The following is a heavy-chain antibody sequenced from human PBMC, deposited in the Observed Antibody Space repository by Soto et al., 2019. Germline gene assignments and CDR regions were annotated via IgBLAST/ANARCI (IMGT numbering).Heavy chain of an antibody. D-gene: IGHD6-19*01. Sequence: EVQLVESGGGLVQPGGSLRLSCAASGLIFSDYHMDWVRQAPGKGLEWVGRIRRKANSYTTEYDASVKGRFTISRDDSKNSLYLQMNSLKTEDTAVYYCAMLGGWSGGSTDMDVWGQGTTVTVSS. CDR2: IRRKANSYTT. V-gene: IGHV3-72*01. J-gene: IGHJ6*02. CDR3: AMLGGWSGGSTDMDV. CDR1: GLIFSDYH.